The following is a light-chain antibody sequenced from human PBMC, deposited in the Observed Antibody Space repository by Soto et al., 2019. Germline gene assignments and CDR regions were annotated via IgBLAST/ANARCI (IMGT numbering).Light chain of an antibody. CDR1: QSISSW. J-gene: IGKJ4*01. CDR2: KAS. Sequence: DVQMTQSPSTLSASVGDSVAITCRASQSISSWLAWYQQKPGKAPKLLIYKASTLQSGVPSRFSGSGSGTEFTLTITSLQPDDFATYYCHQYDTHMFTFGGGTRVEIK. CDR3: HQYDTHMFT. V-gene: IGKV1-5*03.